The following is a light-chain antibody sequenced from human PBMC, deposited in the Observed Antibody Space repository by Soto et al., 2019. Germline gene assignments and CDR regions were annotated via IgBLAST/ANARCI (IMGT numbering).Light chain of an antibody. CDR3: LQHHAWPWT. J-gene: IGKJ1*01. CDR2: RIF. V-gene: IGKV3-15*01. CDR1: QSVNGY. Sequence: EIVMTQSPGTLSVFPGESVTLSCRASQSVNGYLDWFQHKPGQAPRLVLKRIFIRSIGVPARFSGSGPETEFTLTINGLQSEDSGVYYCLQHHAWPWTFGQGTKVEIK.